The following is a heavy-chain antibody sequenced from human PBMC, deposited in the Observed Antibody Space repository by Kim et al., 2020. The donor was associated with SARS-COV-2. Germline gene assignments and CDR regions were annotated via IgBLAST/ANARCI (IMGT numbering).Heavy chain of an antibody. Sequence: SETLSLTCAVYGGSFSGYYWSWIRQPPGKGLEWIGEINHSGSTNYNPSLKSRVTISVDTSKNQFSLKLSSVTAADTAVYYCARGVWRGQIRWNNWGQGTLVTVSS. D-gene: IGHD4-17*01. CDR3: ARGVWRGQIRWNN. CDR2: INHSGST. CDR1: GGSFSGYY. J-gene: IGHJ1*01. V-gene: IGHV4-34*01.